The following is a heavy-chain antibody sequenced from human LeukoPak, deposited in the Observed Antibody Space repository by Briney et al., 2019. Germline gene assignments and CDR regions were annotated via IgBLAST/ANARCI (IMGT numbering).Heavy chain of an antibody. J-gene: IGHJ6*04. Sequence: SETLSLTCTVSGGSISSYYWSWIRQPPGKGLEWIGYIYYSGSTNYNPSLKSRVTISADTSKNQFSLKLSSVTAADTAVYYCARRMVVDSGRNYYYYGMDVWGKGTTVTVSS. D-gene: IGHD3-10*01. CDR2: IYYSGST. CDR1: GGSISSYY. CDR3: ARRMVVDSGRNYYYYGMDV. V-gene: IGHV4-59*01.